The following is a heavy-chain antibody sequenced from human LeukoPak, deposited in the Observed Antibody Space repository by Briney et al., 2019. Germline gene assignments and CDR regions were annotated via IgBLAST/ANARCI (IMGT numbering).Heavy chain of an antibody. J-gene: IGHJ4*02. CDR1: GGSISSYY. Sequence: PSETLSLTCTVSGGSISSYYWSWIRQPPGKGLEWIGYIYYSGSTYYNPSLKSRVTISVDTSKNQFSLKLSSVTAADTAVYYCARVYDFWSGYYGYFDYWGQGTLVTVSS. CDR2: IYYSGST. D-gene: IGHD3-3*01. V-gene: IGHV4-59*01. CDR3: ARVYDFWSGYYGYFDY.